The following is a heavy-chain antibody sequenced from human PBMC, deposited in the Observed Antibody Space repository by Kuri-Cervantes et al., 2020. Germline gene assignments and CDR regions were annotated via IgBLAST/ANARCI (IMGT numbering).Heavy chain of an antibody. V-gene: IGHV3-33*01. Sequence: GESLKISCAASGFTFSSYGMHWVRQAPGKGLEWVAVICYDGSNKYYADSVKGRFTISRDNSKNTLYLQMNSLRAEDTAVYYCARVDIVVVVATNILSAFDMWGQGTMVTVSS. CDR3: ARVDIVVVVATNILSAFDM. CDR2: ICYDGSNK. J-gene: IGHJ3*02. D-gene: IGHD2-15*01. CDR1: GFTFSSYG.